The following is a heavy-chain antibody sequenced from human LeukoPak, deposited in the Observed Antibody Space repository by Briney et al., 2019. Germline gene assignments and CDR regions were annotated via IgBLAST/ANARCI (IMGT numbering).Heavy chain of an antibody. CDR3: ARVGGRRGALTSITMVRGATGSLYYFDY. D-gene: IGHD3-10*01. V-gene: IGHV4-61*02. Sequence: PSETLSLTCTVSGGSITTGTYYWSWIRQPAGKGLEWIGRIYTSGSTNYSPSLKSRVTMSVDTSKNQFSLKLSSVTAADTAVYYCARVGGRRGALTSITMVRGATGSLYYFDYWGQGTLVTVSS. CDR2: IYTSGST. J-gene: IGHJ4*02. CDR1: GGSITTGTYY.